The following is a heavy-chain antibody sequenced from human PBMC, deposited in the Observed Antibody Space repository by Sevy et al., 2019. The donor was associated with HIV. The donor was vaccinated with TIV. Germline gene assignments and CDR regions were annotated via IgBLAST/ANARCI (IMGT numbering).Heavy chain of an antibody. CDR1: GYTLTQLS. D-gene: IGHD3-3*01. CDR3: ATGREYYEGNSGYFDY. Sequence: ASVKVSCKLSGYTLTQLSMHWVRQAPGKGLEWLGSFDPEDGERIYAQKFQGRLTMTEETSTDTAYMELSSLRSEDTAIYYCATGREYYEGNSGYFDYWGHGTLVTVSS. J-gene: IGHJ4*01. V-gene: IGHV1-24*01. CDR2: FDPEDGER.